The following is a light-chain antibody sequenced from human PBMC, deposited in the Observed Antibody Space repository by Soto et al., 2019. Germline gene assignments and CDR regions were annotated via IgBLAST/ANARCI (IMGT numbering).Light chain of an antibody. J-gene: IGKJ5*01. Sequence: EIVMTQSPATLSVSPGERATLSCRASQSVGSDLAWYQQKPGPAPRLVISGTSNRATGIPDRFSDSGSGRDFTLTISRLEPEDFAVYYCQQYGSSITFGQGTRLEIK. V-gene: IGKV3-20*01. CDR2: GTS. CDR3: QQYGSSIT. CDR1: QSVGSD.